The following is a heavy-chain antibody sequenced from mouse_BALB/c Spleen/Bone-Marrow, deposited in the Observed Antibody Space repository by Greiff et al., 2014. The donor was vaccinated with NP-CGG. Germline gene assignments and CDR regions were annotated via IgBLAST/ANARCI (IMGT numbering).Heavy chain of an antibody. J-gene: IGHJ1*01. D-gene: IGHD1-1*01. CDR1: GFNIKDTY. V-gene: IGHV14-3*02. Sequence: VQLKESGGELVKPGASVKLFCKASGFNIKDTYMYWGEQRPEQGLGGIGRIDPANGNTKYDPKFQGKATITADASSNTAYLQLSSLTSEDTAVYYCASYYYGRYFDVWGAGTTVTVSS. CDR2: IDPANGNT. CDR3: ASYYYGRYFDV.